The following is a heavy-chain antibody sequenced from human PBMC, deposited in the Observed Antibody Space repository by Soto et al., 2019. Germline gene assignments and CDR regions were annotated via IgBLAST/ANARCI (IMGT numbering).Heavy chain of an antibody. CDR1: GYTFTSYA. J-gene: IGHJ4*02. CDR3: ARSLTLRYFDWHPPHFYY. Sequence: ASVKVSCKASGYTFTSYAMHWVRQAPGQRLEWMGWINAGNGNTKYSQKFQGRVTITRDTSASTAYMELSSLRSEDTAVYYCARSLTLRYFDWHPPHFYYWGQGTLVTVSS. CDR2: INAGNGNT. V-gene: IGHV1-3*01. D-gene: IGHD3-9*01.